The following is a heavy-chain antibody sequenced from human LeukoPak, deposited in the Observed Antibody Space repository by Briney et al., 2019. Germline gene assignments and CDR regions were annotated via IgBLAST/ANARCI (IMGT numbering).Heavy chain of an antibody. CDR2: FDPEDGET. V-gene: IGHV1-24*01. J-gene: IGHJ3*02. Sequence: GASVKVSCKVSGYTLTELSMHWVRQAPGKGLEWMGGFDPEDGETIYAQKFQGRVTMTEDTSTDTAYMELSSLRSEDTAVHYCATVIGDYGRFSAFDIWGQGTMVTVSS. CDR1: GYTLTELS. CDR3: ATVIGDYGRFSAFDI. D-gene: IGHD4-17*01.